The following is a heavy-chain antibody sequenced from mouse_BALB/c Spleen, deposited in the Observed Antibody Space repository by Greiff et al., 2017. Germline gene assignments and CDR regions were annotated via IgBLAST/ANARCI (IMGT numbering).Heavy chain of an antibody. CDR1: GFNIKDTY. CDR2: IDPANGNT. Sequence: EVQLQQSGAELVKPWASVKLSCTASGFNIKDTYMHWVKQRPEQGLEWIGRIDPANGNTKDDPKFQGKATIKADTSSKTDYLQLSSPTSEDTAAYDCARGNSAWIAYWGQGTLVTVSA. CDR3: ARGNSAWIAY. V-gene: IGHV14-3*02. J-gene: IGHJ3*01. D-gene: IGHD2-1*01.